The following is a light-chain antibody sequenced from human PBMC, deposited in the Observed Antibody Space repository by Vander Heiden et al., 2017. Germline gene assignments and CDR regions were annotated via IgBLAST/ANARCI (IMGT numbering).Light chain of an antibody. CDR2: GAS. Sequence: EIVMTQSPATLSVSPGERATLSCRASQSVSSNLAWYQQKPGQAPRLLIYGASTRATGIPARFSGSGSGTEFTLTISSLQSEDFAVYYCQQYKDWPRAFGQGTKVEIQ. CDR1: QSVSSN. CDR3: QQYKDWPRA. J-gene: IGKJ1*01. V-gene: IGKV3-15*01.